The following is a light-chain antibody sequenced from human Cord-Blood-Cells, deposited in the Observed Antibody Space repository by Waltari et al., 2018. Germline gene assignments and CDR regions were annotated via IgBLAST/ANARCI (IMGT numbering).Light chain of an antibody. CDR3: QQYYSTPRT. CDR2: WAS. Sequence: DIVMTPSPDSLAVALGARATFNCKSSQSVLYSSNNKNYLDWYQQKPGQPPKLLIYWASTRESGVPDRFSGSGSGTDVTLTISSLQAEDVAVYYCQQYYSTPRTFGQGTKLEIK. J-gene: IGKJ2*01. CDR1: QSVLYSSNNKNY. V-gene: IGKV4-1*01.